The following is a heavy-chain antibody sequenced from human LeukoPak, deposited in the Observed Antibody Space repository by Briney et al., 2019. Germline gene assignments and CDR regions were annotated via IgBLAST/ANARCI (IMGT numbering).Heavy chain of an antibody. CDR3: ARVTSSRGAIDI. Sequence: QPGGSLRLSCAASGFTFISYWMYWVRQAPGKGLVWVSRINSDGGSTTYAESVKGRFTTSRDNAKNTLSLQMNSLRAEDTAVYYCARVTSSRGAIDIWGQGTMVTVSS. D-gene: IGHD6-13*01. CDR1: GFTFISYW. CDR2: INSDGGST. V-gene: IGHV3-74*01. J-gene: IGHJ3*02.